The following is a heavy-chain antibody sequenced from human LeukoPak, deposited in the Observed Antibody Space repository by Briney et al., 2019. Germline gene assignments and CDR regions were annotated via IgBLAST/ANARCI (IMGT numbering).Heavy chain of an antibody. CDR1: GFTFNRYW. J-gene: IGHJ6*02. Sequence: GGSLILSCSASGFTFNRYWMHWVRQAPGKGLVWVSRISPYGNIATYADSVKGRFTISRDNAKNTLYLQMNSLRAEDSAVYYCVSLDGVYYYHMDVWGQGTTVIVSS. D-gene: IGHD3/OR15-3a*01. CDR3: VSLDGVYYYHMDV. CDR2: ISPYGNIA. V-gene: IGHV3-74*03.